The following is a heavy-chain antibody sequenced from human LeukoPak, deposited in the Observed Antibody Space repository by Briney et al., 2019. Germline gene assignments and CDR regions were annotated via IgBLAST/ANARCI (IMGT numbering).Heavy chain of an antibody. V-gene: IGHV4-30-4*01. CDR1: GGSISSGDYY. CDR3: AGHHPRNTVDF. Sequence: SETLSLTCTVSGGSISSGDYYWSWIRQPPGKGLEWIGYISYSGSTYYNPSLKSRVTISVDTSKNQFSLRLSSVTAADTAVYYCAGHHPRNTVDFWGQGTLVTVSS. D-gene: IGHD2/OR15-2a*01. CDR2: ISYSGST. J-gene: IGHJ4*02.